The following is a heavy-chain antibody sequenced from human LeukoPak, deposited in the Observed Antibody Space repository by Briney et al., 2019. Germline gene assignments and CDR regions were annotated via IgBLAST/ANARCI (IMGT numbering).Heavy chain of an antibody. D-gene: IGHD3-3*01. Sequence: SETLSLTCSVSGGSISGYYRSWIRQPPGKGLEWIAYVSYSGNTNYTPSLTNRVSISVDTSKNRFALQLRSVTAADTAFYYCARAGRFTSGRSYFFDNWGQGTLVTVS. CDR2: VSYSGNT. CDR3: ARAGRFTSGRSYFFDN. CDR1: GGSISGYY. J-gene: IGHJ4*02. V-gene: IGHV4-59*13.